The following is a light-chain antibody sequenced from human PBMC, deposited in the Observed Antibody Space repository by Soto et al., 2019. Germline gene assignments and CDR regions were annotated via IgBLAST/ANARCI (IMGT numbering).Light chain of an antibody. V-gene: IGKV3-11*01. Sequence: EIVLTQSPGTLSLSPGEEATLSCRASQSVSSYLAWYQQKPGQAPRLLIYDASNRATGIPARFSGSGSGTDFTLTISSLEPEDFAVYYCQQRSNWPPITFGQGTRLEI. J-gene: IGKJ5*01. CDR3: QQRSNWPPIT. CDR1: QSVSSY. CDR2: DAS.